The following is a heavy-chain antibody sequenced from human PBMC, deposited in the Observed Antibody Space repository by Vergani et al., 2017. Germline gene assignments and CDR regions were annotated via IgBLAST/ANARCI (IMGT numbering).Heavy chain of an antibody. J-gene: IGHJ4*02. D-gene: IGHD2-8*01. V-gene: IGHV3-21*02. CDR1: GFSFSSYS. Sequence: EVKLVESGGGLVKPGGSLRLSCAASGFSFSSYSMNWVRQAPGKGLEWVASISGSSSYVFYRDSVEGRFTITRDNAKKSVYLQMNSLRAEDTAMYFCARALWYCTHIRCSPPSYWGQGTQVTVSS. CDR3: ARALWYCTHIRCSPPSY. CDR2: ISGSSSYV.